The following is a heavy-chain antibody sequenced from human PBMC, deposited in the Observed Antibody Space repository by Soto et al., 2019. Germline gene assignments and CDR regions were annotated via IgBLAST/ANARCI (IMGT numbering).Heavy chain of an antibody. D-gene: IGHD6-19*01. CDR1: GYTFTGQY. Sequence: ASVKVSCKASGYTFTGQYMHWVRQAPGQGLEWRGWINPDSGDTKYAQKFQGRVTMTRETSISTVYMELNSLKSEDTAVYYCATGQWPPSRNCFWGQGTRVTVSS. J-gene: IGHJ4*02. V-gene: IGHV1-2*02. CDR3: ATGQWPPSRNCF. CDR2: INPDSGDT.